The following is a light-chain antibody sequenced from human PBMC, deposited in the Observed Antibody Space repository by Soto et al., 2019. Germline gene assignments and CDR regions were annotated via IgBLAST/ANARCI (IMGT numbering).Light chain of an antibody. CDR3: QQYGNSPWT. CDR1: QSVSSSY. CDR2: GAS. Sequence: EVVLTQSPGTLSLSRWERATLSCRASQSVSSSYLAWYQHRPGQAPRLLIFGASSRATGIPDRFSGTGSGTDFTLTISRLEPEDFAVYYCQQYGNSPWTFGQGTKV. J-gene: IGKJ1*01. V-gene: IGKV3-20*01.